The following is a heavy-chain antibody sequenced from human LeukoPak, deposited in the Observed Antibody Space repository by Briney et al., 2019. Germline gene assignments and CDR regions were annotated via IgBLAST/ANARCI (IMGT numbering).Heavy chain of an antibody. CDR1: GGSFSGYY. CDR2: INHSGST. CDR3: ARAPAGYCSSTSCPHFDY. D-gene: IGHD2-2*03. V-gene: IGHV4-34*01. Sequence: PSETLSLTCAVYGGSFSGYYWSWIRQPPGKGLEWIEEINHSGSTNYNPSLKSRVTISVDTSKNQFSLKLSSVTAADTAVYYCARAPAGYCSSTSCPHFDYWGQGTLVTVSS. J-gene: IGHJ4*02.